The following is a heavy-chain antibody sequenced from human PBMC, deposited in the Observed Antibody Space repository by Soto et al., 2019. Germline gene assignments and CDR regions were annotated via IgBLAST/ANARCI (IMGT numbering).Heavy chain of an antibody. Sequence: SETLSLTCTVSNFSVLTSIYYWAWIRQPPGKGLEWVGTVYYTGTTYYDPSLQSRVTISIDTSKNQFSLNLNSVTAADTAVYYCARNWNLALVPAAYFDSWGQGTLVTVSS. CDR2: VYYTGTT. J-gene: IGHJ4*02. CDR1: NFSVLTSIYY. V-gene: IGHV4-39*01. CDR3: ARNWNLALVPAAYFDS. D-gene: IGHD2-2*01.